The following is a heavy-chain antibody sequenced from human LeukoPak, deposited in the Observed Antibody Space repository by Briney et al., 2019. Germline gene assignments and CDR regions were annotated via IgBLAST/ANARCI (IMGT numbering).Heavy chain of an antibody. Sequence: IPSETLSLTCTVSSGSIRTSYCSWIRQPPGKGLEWIGYIYYSGSTHCSPSLKSRVTISVDTSRNQFSLKLSSVTAADTAVYYCARAPNPDFFDDWGQGTLVTVSS. CDR1: SGSIRTSY. CDR2: IYYSGST. J-gene: IGHJ4*02. D-gene: IGHD2-8*01. CDR3: ARAPNPDFFDD. V-gene: IGHV4-59*01.